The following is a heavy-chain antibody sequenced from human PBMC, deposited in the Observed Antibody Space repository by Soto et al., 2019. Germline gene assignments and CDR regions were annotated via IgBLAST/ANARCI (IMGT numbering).Heavy chain of an antibody. D-gene: IGHD3-22*01. CDR3: ASYYYDSSGWFDP. Sequence: PSETLSLTCTVSGGSISSSSYYWGWIRRPPGKGLEWIGSIYYSGSTYYNPSLKSRVTISVDTSKNQFSLKLSSVTAADTAVYYCASYYYDSSGWFDPWGQGTLVTVSS. CDR1: GGSISSSSYY. J-gene: IGHJ5*02. V-gene: IGHV4-39*01. CDR2: IYYSGST.